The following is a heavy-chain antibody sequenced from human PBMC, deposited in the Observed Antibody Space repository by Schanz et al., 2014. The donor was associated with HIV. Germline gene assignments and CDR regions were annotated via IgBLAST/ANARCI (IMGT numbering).Heavy chain of an antibody. CDR2: IWYDGGYK. J-gene: IGHJ6*02. Sequence: VQLLESGGGLVEPGGSLRLSCAASGFTFYDTWMTWIRQIPGKGLEWVAVIWYDGGYKSYADSVTGRFTISRDNSKNTLYLQMNSLRAEDTAVYYCARDRMTANWKNSMDLWGQGTTVTVSS. V-gene: IGHV3-33*08. CDR3: ARDRMTANWKNSMDL. D-gene: IGHD2-21*02. CDR1: GFTFYDTW.